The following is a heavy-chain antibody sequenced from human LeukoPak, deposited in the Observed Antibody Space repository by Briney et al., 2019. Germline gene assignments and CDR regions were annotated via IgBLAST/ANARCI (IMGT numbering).Heavy chain of an antibody. CDR2: INPNSGGT. CDR3: AAALPAAPFYY. V-gene: IGHV1-2*02. J-gene: IGHJ4*02. Sequence: ASVKVSCKASGYSFTGYYVHWVRQAPGQGLEWMGWINPNSGGTNYAQMFQGRVTMIRDTSISTGYLEVRRLKSDDTAVYYCAAALPAAPFYYWGQGTLVTVSS. D-gene: IGHD2-2*01. CDR1: GYSFTGYY.